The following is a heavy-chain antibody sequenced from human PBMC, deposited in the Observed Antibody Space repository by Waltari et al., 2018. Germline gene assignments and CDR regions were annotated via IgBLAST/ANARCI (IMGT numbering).Heavy chain of an antibody. J-gene: IGHJ2*01. D-gene: IGHD1-7*01. CDR3: ATLPIPLELWYFDL. V-gene: IGHV4-61*09. Sequence: QVQLQESGPGLVKPLQTLSLTCTVSGVSMRSGEYYWSWIRQPAGKGLEWIGYIYTSGRATYNPSLKSRVSMSIDTFKNQFSLKLTSVTAADTAVYYCATLPIPLELWYFDLWGRGTLVTVSS. CDR2: IYTSGRA. CDR1: GVSMRSGEYY.